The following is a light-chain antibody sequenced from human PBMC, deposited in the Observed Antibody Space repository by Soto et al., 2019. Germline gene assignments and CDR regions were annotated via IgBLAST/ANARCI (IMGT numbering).Light chain of an antibody. Sequence: TLSCRASQSVSSSYLAWYQQKPGQAPRLLIYGASSRATGIPDRFSGSGSGTDFTLTISRLEPEDFAVYYCQQYGSSRTFGQGTKVDIK. V-gene: IGKV3-20*01. J-gene: IGKJ1*01. CDR1: QSVSSSY. CDR3: QQYGSSRT. CDR2: GAS.